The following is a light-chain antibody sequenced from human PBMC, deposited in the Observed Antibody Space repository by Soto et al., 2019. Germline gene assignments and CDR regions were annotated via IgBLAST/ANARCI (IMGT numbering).Light chain of an antibody. CDR1: QSIGTE. Sequence: AIQMTQSPSSLSASVGDRVIITCRASQSIGTELGWYQQKQGEAPQLLIYIASHLQTGVPSRFSGSGSGTEFTLTITSLQPEDFATYYCLQDYTYPLTFGGGTKVEIK. CDR2: IAS. CDR3: LQDYTYPLT. V-gene: IGKV1-6*02. J-gene: IGKJ4*01.